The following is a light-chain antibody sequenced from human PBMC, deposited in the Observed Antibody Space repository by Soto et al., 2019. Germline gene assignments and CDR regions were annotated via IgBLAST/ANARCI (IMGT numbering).Light chain of an antibody. CDR2: GAS. CDR1: QSITSSY. J-gene: IGKJ2*01. Sequence: EIVLAQSPGTLSLSPGERATLSCRASQSITSSYLAWYQQKPGQAPGLLIYGASSRATGIPDRFSGSGSGTDFTLTISRLEPEDFAVYFCQQYCSSPYTFGQGTKLEIK. V-gene: IGKV3-20*01. CDR3: QQYCSSPYT.